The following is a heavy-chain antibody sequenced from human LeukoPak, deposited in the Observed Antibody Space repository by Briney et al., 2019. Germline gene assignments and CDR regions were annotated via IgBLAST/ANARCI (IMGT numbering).Heavy chain of an antibody. D-gene: IGHD2-2*01. CDR3: ARDIGYCSSTSCYAVVVVWFDP. Sequence: PSETLSLTCTVSGYSISSGYYWGWIRQPPGKGLEWIGSIYYSGSTYYNPSLKSRVTISVDTSKNQFSLKLSSVTAADTAVYYCARDIGYCSSTSCYAVVVVWFDPWGQGTLVTVSS. V-gene: IGHV4-38-2*02. CDR1: GYSISSGYY. CDR2: IYYSGST. J-gene: IGHJ5*02.